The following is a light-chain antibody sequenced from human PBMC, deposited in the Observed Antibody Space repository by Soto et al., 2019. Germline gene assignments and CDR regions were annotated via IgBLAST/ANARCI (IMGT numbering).Light chain of an antibody. Sequence: QSVLTQPASVSGSPGQSITISCTGTSSDVGVYNYVSWFQQHPGKAPKLMVYDVSNRPSGVSNRFSGSKSGNTASLTIPGLQAEDEADYYCSSYTSSSSYVFGTGTKVTVL. CDR3: SSYTSSSSYV. CDR1: SSDVGVYNY. V-gene: IGLV2-14*03. CDR2: DVS. J-gene: IGLJ1*01.